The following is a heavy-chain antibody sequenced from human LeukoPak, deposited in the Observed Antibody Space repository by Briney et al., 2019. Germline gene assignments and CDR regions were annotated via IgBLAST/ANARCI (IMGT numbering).Heavy chain of an antibody. Sequence: ASVKVSCKASGYTFTSYYMDWERQAPGQGLEWMGVINHSGGSTSYAQKFQGRVTMTSDMSTSTVYMELSGLRSEDTAVYYCARAFRIVGATPLFYWGQGTLVTVSS. CDR3: ARAFRIVGATPLFY. J-gene: IGHJ4*02. CDR1: GYTFTSYY. CDR2: INHSGGST. V-gene: IGHV1-46*01. D-gene: IGHD1-26*01.